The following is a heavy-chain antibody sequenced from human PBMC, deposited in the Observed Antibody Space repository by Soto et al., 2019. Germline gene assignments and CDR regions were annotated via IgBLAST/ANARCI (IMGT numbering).Heavy chain of an antibody. V-gene: IGHV1-8*01. CDR1: GYTFTSYD. D-gene: IGHD3-3*01. J-gene: IGHJ6*03. Sequence: QVPLVQSGAEVKKPGASVKVSCKASGYTFTSYDINWVRQATGQGLEWMGWMNPNSGNTGYAQKFQGRVTMTRNTSISTAYMELSSLRSEDTAVYYCARGRRVLRSGLYYMDVWGKGTTVTVSS. CDR2: MNPNSGNT. CDR3: ARGRRVLRSGLYYMDV.